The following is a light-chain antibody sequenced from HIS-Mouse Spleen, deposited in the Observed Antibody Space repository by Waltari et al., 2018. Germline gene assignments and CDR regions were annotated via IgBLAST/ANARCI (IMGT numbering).Light chain of an antibody. CDR1: ALPKKY. CDR2: EDS. V-gene: IGLV3-10*01. Sequence: SYELTQPPSVSVSPGQTARITCSGDALPKKYAYWYQQKSGQDPVLVIYEDSKRPSGSPEKFSGSSSGTMATLTISGGQVEDEADYYCYSTDSSGNHRVFGGGTKLTVL. CDR3: YSTDSSGNHRV. J-gene: IGLJ2*01.